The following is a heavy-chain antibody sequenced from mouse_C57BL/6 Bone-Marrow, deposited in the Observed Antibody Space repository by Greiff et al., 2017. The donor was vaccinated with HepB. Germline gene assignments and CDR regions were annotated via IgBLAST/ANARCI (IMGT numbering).Heavy chain of an antibody. CDR1: GFTFSSYG. Sequence: EVQLVESGGDLVKPGGSLKLSCAASGFTFSSYGMSWVRQTPDKRLEWVATISSGGSYTYYPDSVKGRCTISRDNAKNTLYLQMSSLKSEDTAMYYCARPYYYGSSPFAYWGQGTLVTVSA. J-gene: IGHJ3*01. CDR2: ISSGGSYT. V-gene: IGHV5-6*01. D-gene: IGHD1-1*01. CDR3: ARPYYYGSSPFAY.